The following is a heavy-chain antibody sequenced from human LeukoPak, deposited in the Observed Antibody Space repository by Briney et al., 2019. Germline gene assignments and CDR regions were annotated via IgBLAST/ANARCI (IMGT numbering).Heavy chain of an antibody. V-gene: IGHV4-30-4*01. D-gene: IGHD3-9*01. Sequence: PSETLSLTCAVSGGSISSGDYYWSWIRQPPGKGLEWIGYIYYSGSTYYNPSLKSRVTISVDTSKNQFSLKLSSVTAADTAVYYCASSYYDILTGYYRGSWFDPWGQGTLVTVSS. J-gene: IGHJ5*02. CDR2: IYYSGST. CDR1: GGSISSGDYY. CDR3: ASSYYDILTGYYRGSWFDP.